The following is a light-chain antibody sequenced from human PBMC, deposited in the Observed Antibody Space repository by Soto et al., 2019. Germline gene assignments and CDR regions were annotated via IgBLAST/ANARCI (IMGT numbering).Light chain of an antibody. V-gene: IGLV7-46*01. CDR2: ETS. Sequence: QAVVTQEPSLTVSPGGTVTLTCASSTGTVTSGHFPYWFQQKPGQAPRTLIYETSNRHSWTPARFSGSLLGGKAALTLSGAQPEDEDDYYCLLSFGGPRVFGGGTQLTVL. CDR3: LLSFGGPRV. CDR1: TGTVTSGHF. J-gene: IGLJ2*01.